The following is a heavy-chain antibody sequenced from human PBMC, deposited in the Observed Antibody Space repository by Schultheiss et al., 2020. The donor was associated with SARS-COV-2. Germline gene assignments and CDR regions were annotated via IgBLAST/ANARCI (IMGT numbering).Heavy chain of an antibody. Sequence: GGSLRLSCSTSGLIFSTYAMHWVRQAPGKGLEWVSYISSSGSTIYYADSVKGRFTISRDNSKNMLFLQMNSLRVEDTAIYYCATDPPTGIPFDCWGQGTLVTVSS. J-gene: IGHJ4*02. CDR3: ATDPPTGIPFDC. V-gene: IGHV3-48*01. CDR1: GLIFSTYA. D-gene: IGHD1-1*01. CDR2: ISSSGSTI.